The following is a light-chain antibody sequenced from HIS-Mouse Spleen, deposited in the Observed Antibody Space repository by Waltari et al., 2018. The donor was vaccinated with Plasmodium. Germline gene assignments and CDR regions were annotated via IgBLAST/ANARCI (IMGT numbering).Light chain of an antibody. J-gene: IGKJ1*01. V-gene: IGKV1-39*01. CDR2: AAS. Sequence: DIQMTQSPFPLSASVGERVTITCRASQSISSYLNLYQQKPGKAPKLLFYAASRLQSGVPSRFSGSGSGKDFTLTISSLQPEYFATYYCQQSYSTWTFGQGTKVEIK. CDR3: QQSYSTWT. CDR1: QSISSY.